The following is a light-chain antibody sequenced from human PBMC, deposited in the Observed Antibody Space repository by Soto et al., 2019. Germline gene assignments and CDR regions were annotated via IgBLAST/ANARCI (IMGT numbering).Light chain of an antibody. CDR2: EVS. CDR1: GGDVSSYNH. CDR3: SSYTSGSTLYV. V-gene: IGLV2-14*01. Sequence: QSVLTQPASVSGSPGQSITISCTGTGGDVSSYNHVSWYQQHAGKAPKVIIYEVSNRPSGVSNRFSGSKSGNTASLTISGLQTEDEADYYCSSYTSGSTLYVFGTGTKLTVL. J-gene: IGLJ1*01.